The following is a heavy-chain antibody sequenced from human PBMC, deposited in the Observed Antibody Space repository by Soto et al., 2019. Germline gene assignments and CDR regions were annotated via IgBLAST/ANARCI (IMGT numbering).Heavy chain of an antibody. CDR1: GFTFIDAW. CDR3: MTAPGLNVLF. D-gene: IGHD3-16*01. Sequence: PGGSLRLSCVGSGFTFIDAWMSWVRQAPGKGLEWVGRLKSETDGGTADYAAPVEGRFNTSRDDSKNTLYLQMNSLKSEDTAVYYCMTAPGLNVLFWGQGALVTVSS. CDR2: LKSETDGGTA. J-gene: IGHJ4*02. V-gene: IGHV3-15*01.